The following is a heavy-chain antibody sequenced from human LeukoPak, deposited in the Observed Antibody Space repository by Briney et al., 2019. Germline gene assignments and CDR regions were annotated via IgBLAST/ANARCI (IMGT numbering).Heavy chain of an antibody. D-gene: IGHD3-10*01. Sequence: HAGGSLRLSCAASGFTFSSYAMSWVRQDPGKGLEWVSAISGSGGSTYYADSVKGGFTISRDNSKNTLYLQMNSLRAEDTAVYYCAKDALEVAADYYGSGILYNWFDPWGQGTLVTVSS. CDR2: ISGSGGST. V-gene: IGHV3-23*01. CDR1: GFTFSSYA. J-gene: IGHJ5*02. CDR3: AKDALEVAADYYGSGILYNWFDP.